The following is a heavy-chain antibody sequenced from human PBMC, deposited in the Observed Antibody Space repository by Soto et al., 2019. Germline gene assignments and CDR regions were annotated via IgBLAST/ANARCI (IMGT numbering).Heavy chain of an antibody. CDR2: IYYSGST. CDR1: GGSISSSSYY. V-gene: IGHV4-39*01. CDR3: ARLGYDSRGVY. D-gene: IGHD3-22*01. J-gene: IGHJ4*02. Sequence: QLQLQESAPGLVKPSETLSLTCTVSGGSISSSSYYWGWIRQPPGKGLEWIGSIYYSGSTYYNPSLKSRVTISVDTSKNQFSLKLSSVTAADTAVYYCARLGYDSRGVYWGQGTLVTVSS.